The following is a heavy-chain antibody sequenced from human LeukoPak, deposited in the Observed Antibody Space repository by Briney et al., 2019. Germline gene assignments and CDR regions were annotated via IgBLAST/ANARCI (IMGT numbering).Heavy chain of an antibody. V-gene: IGHV4-59*01. CDR3: ARYMLMNSGADGMDY. J-gene: IGHJ4*02. CDR2: IHYSGNT. D-gene: IGHD2-15*01. CDR1: GGSMSNYY. Sequence: SETLSLTCTVSGGSMSNYYWAWIRQPPGKGLEYIGNIHYSGNTYYNPSLKSRVTISVDMSKNQFSLTVRSVTTADTAVYYCARYMLMNSGADGMDYWGQGTLVTVSS.